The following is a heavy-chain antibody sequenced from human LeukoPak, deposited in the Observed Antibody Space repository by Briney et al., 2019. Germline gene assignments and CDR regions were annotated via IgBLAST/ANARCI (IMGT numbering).Heavy chain of an antibody. CDR2: VDPEDGET. CDR3: ATEGVVVPAVIDY. D-gene: IGHD2-2*01. J-gene: IGHJ4*02. CDR1: GYTFTDYY. Sequence: ASVKVSFKVSGYTFTDYYMHWVQQAPGKGLEWMGLVDPEDGETIYAEKFQGRVTITADTSTDTVYMELSSLRSEDTAVYYCATEGVVVPAVIDYWGQGTLVTVSS. V-gene: IGHV1-69-2*01.